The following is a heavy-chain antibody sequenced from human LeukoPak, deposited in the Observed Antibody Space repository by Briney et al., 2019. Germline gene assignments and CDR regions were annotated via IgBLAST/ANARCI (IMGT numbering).Heavy chain of an antibody. CDR3: ARTMAF. J-gene: IGHJ4*02. V-gene: IGHV3-48*03. CDR1: GFTFSSYE. D-gene: IGHD5-24*01. Sequence: PGGSLRLSCTASGFTFSSYEMNWVRQAPGKGLEWVSDISSSGSPIYYADSVKGRFTVSRDNAKNSLYLQMNSLRAEDTAVYYCARTMAFWGQGTLVAVSS. CDR2: ISSSGSPI.